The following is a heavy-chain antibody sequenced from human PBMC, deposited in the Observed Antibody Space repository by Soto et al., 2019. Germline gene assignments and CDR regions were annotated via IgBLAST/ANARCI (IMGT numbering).Heavy chain of an antibody. CDR3: ARDIVVVPAARDNWFDP. J-gene: IGHJ5*02. CDR1: GGSISSGDYY. CDR2: IYYSGST. D-gene: IGHD2-2*01. Sequence: PSETLSLTCTVSGGSISSGDYYWSWIRQPPGKGLEWIGYIYYSGSTYYNPSLKSRVTISVDTSKNQFSLKLSSVTAADTAVYYCARDIVVVPAARDNWFDPWGQGTLVTVSS. V-gene: IGHV4-30-4*01.